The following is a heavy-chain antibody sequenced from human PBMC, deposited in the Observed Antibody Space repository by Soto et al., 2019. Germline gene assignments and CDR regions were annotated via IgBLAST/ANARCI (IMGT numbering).Heavy chain of an antibody. D-gene: IGHD6-6*01. Sequence: QVQLVQSGGGVIQPGKSLRLSCAASGITFTTYGMHWVRQTPGKGLEWVAVVSYDGSHKYYADSVKGRFTISRDDPKNTLYLQMNSLRVEDTAVYYCAKEMYPRTVLDSSSPWGDYWGQGTLVTVSS. CDR3: AKEMYPRTVLDSSSPWGDY. V-gene: IGHV3-30*18. J-gene: IGHJ4*02. CDR2: VSYDGSHK. CDR1: GITFTTYG.